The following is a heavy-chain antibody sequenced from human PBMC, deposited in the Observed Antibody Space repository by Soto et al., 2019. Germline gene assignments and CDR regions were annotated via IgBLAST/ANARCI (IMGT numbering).Heavy chain of an antibody. D-gene: IGHD6-19*01. CDR2: ISNSGENT. CDR1: GFTFSSYA. V-gene: IGHV3-23*01. Sequence: PGGSLRLSCAASGFTFSSYAMNWVRQAPGKGLEWVSTISNSGENTYNADSVKGRFTISRDNPKNSLYLQMNSLRVDDTAVYYCAKMSSSGGGRFDYWGQGTLVTVSS. CDR3: AKMSSSGGGRFDY. J-gene: IGHJ4*02.